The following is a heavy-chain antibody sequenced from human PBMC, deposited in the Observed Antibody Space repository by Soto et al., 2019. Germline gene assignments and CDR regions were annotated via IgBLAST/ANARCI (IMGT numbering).Heavy chain of an antibody. CDR2: ISYDGSNK. J-gene: IGHJ3*02. D-gene: IGHD3-22*01. CDR1: GLTFSSYG. V-gene: IGHV3-30*18. CDR3: AKDLSYDSSGQPTNDAFDI. Sequence: GGPMRLSCTASGLTFSSYGMHWVSKDPGKGLEWVAVISYDGSNKYYADSVKGRFTISRDNSKNTLYLQMNSLRAEDTAVYYCAKDLSYDSSGQPTNDAFDIWGQGTMVTV.